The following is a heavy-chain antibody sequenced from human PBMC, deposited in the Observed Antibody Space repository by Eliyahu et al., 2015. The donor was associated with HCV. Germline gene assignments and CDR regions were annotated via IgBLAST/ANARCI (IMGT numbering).Heavy chain of an antibody. CDR3: TTNPTVIHNYFVY. D-gene: IGHD4-17*01. CDR1: GFTFXXAW. CDR2: IKTKTDGETR. V-gene: IGHV3-15*01. J-gene: IGHJ4*02. Sequence: EVQLVESGGGLVKPGGSLRLSCXAXGFTFXXAWIYWIRQAPGKGLEWVGRIKTKTDGETRDYAAPVKDRFTISRDDSKNTVYLEMNSLRTEDTAVYYCTTNPTVIHNYFVYWGQGTLVTVSS.